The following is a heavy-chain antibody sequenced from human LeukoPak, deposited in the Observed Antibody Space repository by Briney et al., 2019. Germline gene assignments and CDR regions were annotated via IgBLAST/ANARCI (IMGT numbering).Heavy chain of an antibody. CDR2: MNPNNGHT. CDR3: ARTPGYCSSTSCATYYMDV. V-gene: IGHV1-8*01. CDR1: GYTFMSDD. J-gene: IGHJ6*03. D-gene: IGHD2-2*01. Sequence: ASVKVSCKASGYTFMSDDINWVRQASGQGLEWMGWMNPNNGHTGYAQKFQGRVTMTRDTSISTAYMELSSLRSEDTAVYYCARTPGYCSSTSCATYYMDVWGKGTTVTVSS.